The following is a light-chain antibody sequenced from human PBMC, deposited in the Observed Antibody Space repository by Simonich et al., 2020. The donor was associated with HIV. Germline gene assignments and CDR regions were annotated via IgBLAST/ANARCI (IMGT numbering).Light chain of an antibody. CDR1: QDISSY. CDR3: QQSFSNLRGT. J-gene: IGKJ1*01. Sequence: IQLTQFPSFLSASVGDRVTITCPASQDISSYLAWYQQKPWKAPKLLIYAASTLQSGVPSRFSGSGSGTHFTLNISSLQPEDFATYYCQQSFSNLRGTFGQGTKVEIK. CDR2: AAS. V-gene: IGKV1-39*01.